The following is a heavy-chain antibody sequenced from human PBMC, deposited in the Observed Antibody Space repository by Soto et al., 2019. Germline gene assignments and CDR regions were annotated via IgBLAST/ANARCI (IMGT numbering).Heavy chain of an antibody. CDR2: IYYSGST. V-gene: IGHV4-59*01. J-gene: IGHJ3*02. D-gene: IGHD4-17*01. CDR3: ARLYGLDAFDI. Sequence: QVQLQESGPGLVKPSETLSLTCTVSGGSISSYYWSWIRQPPGKGLEWIGYIYYSGSTNYNPSLKRRVTISVDTSKNQFPLKLSSVTAADTAVYYCARLYGLDAFDIWGQGTMVTVSS. CDR1: GGSISSYY.